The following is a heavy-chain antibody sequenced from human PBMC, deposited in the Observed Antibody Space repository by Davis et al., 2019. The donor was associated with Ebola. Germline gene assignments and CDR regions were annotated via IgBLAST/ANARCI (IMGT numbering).Heavy chain of an antibody. D-gene: IGHD3-3*01. CDR2: IYYSGST. CDR3: ARRVPFWRSPGNAFDI. J-gene: IGHJ3*02. CDR1: GGSISSYY. V-gene: IGHV4-59*01. Sequence: MPSETLSLTCTVSGGSISSYYWSWIRQPPGKGLEWIGYIYYSGSTNYNPSLKSRVTISVDTSKNQFSLKLSSVTAADTAVYYCARRVPFWRSPGNAFDIWGQGTMVTVSS.